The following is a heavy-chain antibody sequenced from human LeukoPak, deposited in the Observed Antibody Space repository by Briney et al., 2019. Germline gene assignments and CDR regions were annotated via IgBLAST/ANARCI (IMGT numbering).Heavy chain of an antibody. J-gene: IGHJ3*02. V-gene: IGHV3-21*04. CDR2: ISSGSSYI. CDR3: ASPKYSGSYRRGEGHAFDI. CDR1: GFTFSTYS. Sequence: PGGSLRLSCAASGFTFSTYSMNWVRQAPGKGLEWVSSISSGSSYIYYADSVKGRFTISRDNAKTSLYLQMNSLRAEDTAVYYCASPKYSGSYRRGEGHAFDIWGQGTMVTVSS. D-gene: IGHD1-26*01.